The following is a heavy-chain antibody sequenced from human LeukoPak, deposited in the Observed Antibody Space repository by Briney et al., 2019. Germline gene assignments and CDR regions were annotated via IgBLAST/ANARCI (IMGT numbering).Heavy chain of an antibody. Sequence: PGGSLRLSCAASEFTFSYYYMSWVRQAPGKGLEWVSVIYDIGNTYYADSVKGRFTISRDTSKNTVYLQMNSLRAEDTAVYYCARGGMRRPYDCWGQGALVTVSS. D-gene: IGHD1-14*01. CDR3: ARGGMRRPYDC. CDR1: EFTFSYYY. J-gene: IGHJ4*02. V-gene: IGHV3-53*01. CDR2: IYDIGNT.